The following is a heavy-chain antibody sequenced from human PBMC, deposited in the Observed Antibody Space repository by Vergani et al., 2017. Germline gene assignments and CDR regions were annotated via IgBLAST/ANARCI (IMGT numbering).Heavy chain of an antibody. J-gene: IGHJ4*02. CDR3: VNGYYYDQSGLARFDY. Sequence: QVQLVESGGGVVQPGGSLRLSCIASGFTFRIYGMHWVRKAPGKGLEWVAVISSDGSNKHYADSVKGRFTISRDNSQNTLYLQMDSLTAEDTAIYFCVNGYYYDQSGLARFDYWGQGTLVTVSS. CDR2: ISSDGSNK. V-gene: IGHV3-30*02. D-gene: IGHD3-22*01. CDR1: GFTFRIYG.